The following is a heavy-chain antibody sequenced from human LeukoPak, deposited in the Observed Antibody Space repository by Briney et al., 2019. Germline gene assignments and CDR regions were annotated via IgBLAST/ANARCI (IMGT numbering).Heavy chain of an antibody. J-gene: IGHJ4*02. Sequence: ASVKVSCKASGYTFTGYYMHWVRQAPGQGLEWMGWINPNSGGTSYAQKFQGRVTMTRDTSISTAYMELSRLRSDDTAVYYCARDPAGTEFDYWGQGTLVTVSS. D-gene: IGHD6-19*01. CDR3: ARDPAGTEFDY. CDR2: INPNSGGT. CDR1: GYTFTGYY. V-gene: IGHV1-2*02.